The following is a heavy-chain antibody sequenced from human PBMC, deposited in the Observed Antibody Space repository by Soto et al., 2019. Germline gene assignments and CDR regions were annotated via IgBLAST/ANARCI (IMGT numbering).Heavy chain of an antibody. CDR1: VFTFNNYA. Sequence: WGSLLLSCASSVFTFNNYAMSWVRQAPGKGLEWVSAISANGQGIYYADSVNGRFIISRDSSKNTVFLHMDSLTAEDTAVYYCAKDRNYPRDQFHNWGQGTMVTVSS. CDR3: AKDRNYPRDQFHN. V-gene: IGHV3-23*01. D-gene: IGHD1-7*01. CDR2: ISANGQGI. J-gene: IGHJ4*02.